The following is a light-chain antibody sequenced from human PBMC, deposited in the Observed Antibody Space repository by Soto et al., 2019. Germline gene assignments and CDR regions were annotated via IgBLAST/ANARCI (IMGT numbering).Light chain of an antibody. CDR1: QSISSW. Sequence: DIQMTQSPSTLSASLGDRVTITCRASQSISSWLAWYQQKPGKAPKPLIYDASSLESGVPSRFSGSGSGTEFTLTISSLQPDDFATYYCQQYNSAWTFGQGTKVDI. CDR2: DAS. CDR3: QQYNSAWT. V-gene: IGKV1-5*01. J-gene: IGKJ1*01.